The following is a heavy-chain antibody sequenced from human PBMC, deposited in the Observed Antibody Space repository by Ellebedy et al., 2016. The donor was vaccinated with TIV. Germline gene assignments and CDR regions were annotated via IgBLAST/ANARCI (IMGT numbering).Heavy chain of an antibody. CDR1: GGSISSYY. V-gene: IGHV4-59*06. CDR2: IYCSGST. D-gene: IGHD5-24*01. Sequence: SETLSLTCTVSGGSISSYYWSWIRQHPGKGLEWIGYIYCSGSTYYNPSLKSRVTISVDTSKNQFSLKLSSVTAADTAVYYCARDPIPPTSDYYYGMDVWGQGTTVTVSS. J-gene: IGHJ6*02. CDR3: ARDPIPPTSDYYYGMDV.